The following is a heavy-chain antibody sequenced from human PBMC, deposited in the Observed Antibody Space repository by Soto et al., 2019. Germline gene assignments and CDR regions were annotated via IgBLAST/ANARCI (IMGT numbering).Heavy chain of an antibody. V-gene: IGHV4-59*08. J-gene: IGHJ6*02. CDR3: ARQVSSAWPPYYYDMDV. CDR2: IHYSGST. CDR1: GGSISSYF. Sequence: SEALSLTCTVSGGSISSYFWSWIRQPPGRGLEWIGHIHYSGSTNYNPSLKSRVTISVDTSKNQVSLKLSSVTAADTAMYFCARQVSSAWPPYYYDMDVWGQGTTVTVS. D-gene: IGHD6-25*01.